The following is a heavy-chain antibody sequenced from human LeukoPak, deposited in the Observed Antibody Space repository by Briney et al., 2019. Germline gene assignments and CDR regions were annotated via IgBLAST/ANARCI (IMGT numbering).Heavy chain of an antibody. CDR1: GFTFSGFG. D-gene: IGHD1-26*01. CDR3: ARGGVGATTYVWFDP. Sequence: GGSLRLSCAASGFTFSGFGMHWVRQAPGKGLEWVAYIHTDQTIQYYADSVKGRFTISRDNSKNTLYLQMKTLRSEDTAVYYCARGGVGATTYVWFDPWGQGTLVTVSS. V-gene: IGHV3-30*02. J-gene: IGHJ5*02. CDR2: IHTDQTIQ.